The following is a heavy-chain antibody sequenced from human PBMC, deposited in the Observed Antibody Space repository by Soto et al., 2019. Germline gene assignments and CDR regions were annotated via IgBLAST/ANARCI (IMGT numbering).Heavy chain of an antibody. CDR3: ARVGIAAAATEYYFDY. CDR2: INPNSGGT. V-gene: IGHV1-2*04. CDR1: GYTFTGYY. Sequence: SVKVSCKASGYTFTGYYMHWVRQAPGQGLEWMGWINPNSGGTNYAQKFQGWVTMTRDTSISTAYMELSRLRSDDTAVYYCARVGIAAAATEYYFDYWGQGTLVTVSS. J-gene: IGHJ4*02. D-gene: IGHD6-13*01.